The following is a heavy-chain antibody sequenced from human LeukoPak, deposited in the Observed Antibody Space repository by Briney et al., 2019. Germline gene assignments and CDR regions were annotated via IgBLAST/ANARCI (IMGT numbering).Heavy chain of an antibody. CDR2: IKHDGSEK. V-gene: IGHV3-7*03. CDR1: GFTFSSYA. CDR3: ATPLDYYDWSDSHQGGD. J-gene: IGHJ4*02. D-gene: IGHD3-22*01. Sequence: GGSLSLSCAASGFTFSSYAMSWVRQAPVKGLEWVANIKHDGSEKNYVDSVKGRFTISRDNAKNSLYLQMNSLRAEDTAVYYCATPLDYYDWSDSHQGGDCGQGTLVTVSS.